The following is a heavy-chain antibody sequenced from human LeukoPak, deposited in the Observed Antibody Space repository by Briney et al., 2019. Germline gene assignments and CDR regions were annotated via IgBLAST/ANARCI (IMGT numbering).Heavy chain of an antibody. CDR2: IYYSGST. V-gene: IGHV4-59*01. J-gene: IGHJ3*02. CDR3: ARDRGVAGENAFDI. D-gene: IGHD6-19*01. Sequence: SETLSLTCTVSGGSISNYYWSWIRQPPGKGLEWIGYIYYSGSTNYNPSLKSRVTISVDTSKDQFSLKLSSVTAADTAVYYCARDRGVAGENAFDIWGQGTMVTVSS. CDR1: GGSISNYY.